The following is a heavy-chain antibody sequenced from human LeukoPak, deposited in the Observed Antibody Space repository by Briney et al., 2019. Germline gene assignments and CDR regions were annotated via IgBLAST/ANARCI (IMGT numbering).Heavy chain of an antibody. V-gene: IGHV4-59*12. D-gene: IGHD6-6*01. Sequence: SQTLSLTCTVSGGSISSYYWTWIRQPPGKGLEWIGYIYYSGSTNYNPSFKNRVTISVDTSKNQFSLKLSSVTAADTAVYYCASSSSNWFDPWGQGTLVTVSS. CDR1: GGSISSYY. J-gene: IGHJ5*02. CDR2: IYYSGST. CDR3: ASSSSNWFDP.